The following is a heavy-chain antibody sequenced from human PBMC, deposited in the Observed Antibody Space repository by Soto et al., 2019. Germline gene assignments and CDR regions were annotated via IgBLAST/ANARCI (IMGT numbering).Heavy chain of an antibody. CDR1: GFSLSNGRRG. J-gene: IGHJ5*02. CDR3: ARTEDGGISLSPAWWFDA. V-gene: IGHV2-26*01. D-gene: IGHD1-20*01. CDR2: IFSNDEK. Sequence: QVTLKGSGPVLVKPTETLTLTCTVSGFSLSNGRRGVSWIRQPPGKALEWLAHIFSNDEKRFNTSPKSSLSISKDTSKSQVVLIMTNMDPVDTATYYCARTEDGGISLSPAWWFDAWGQGHLVTVSS.